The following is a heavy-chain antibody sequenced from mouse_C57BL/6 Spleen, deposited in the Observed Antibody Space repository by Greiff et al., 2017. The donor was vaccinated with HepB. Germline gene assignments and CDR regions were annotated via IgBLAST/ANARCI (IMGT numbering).Heavy chain of an antibody. V-gene: IGHV1-22*01. Sequence: EVQLQQSGPELVKPGASVKMSCKASGYTFTDYNMHWVKQSHGKSLEWIGYINPNNGGTSYNQKFKGKATLTVNKSSSTAYMELRSLTSEDSAVYYCARGEDGYYPWFAYWGQGTLVTVSA. CDR3: ARGEDGYYPWFAY. CDR2: INPNNGGT. CDR1: GYTFTDYN. J-gene: IGHJ3*01. D-gene: IGHD2-3*01.